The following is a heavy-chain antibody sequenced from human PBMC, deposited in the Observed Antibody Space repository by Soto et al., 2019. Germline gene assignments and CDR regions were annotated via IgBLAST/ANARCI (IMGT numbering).Heavy chain of an antibody. D-gene: IGHD2-21*02. CDR3: ARDLGYCGGDCSSDY. CDR2: IIPIFGTA. CDR1: GGTFSSYA. V-gene: IGHV1-69*06. Sequence: EASVKVSCKACGGTFSSYAISWLRQAPGQGLEWMGGIIPIFGTANYAQKFQGRVTITADKSTSTAYMELSSLRSEDTAVYYCARDLGYCGGDCSSDYWGQGTLVTVSS. J-gene: IGHJ4*02.